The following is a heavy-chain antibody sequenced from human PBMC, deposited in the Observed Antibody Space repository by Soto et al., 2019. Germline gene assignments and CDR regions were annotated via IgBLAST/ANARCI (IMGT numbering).Heavy chain of an antibody. V-gene: IGHV1-69*01. J-gene: IGHJ4*02. CDR1: GGTFNNDA. CDR3: AREVVTETTLGYFDY. Sequence: QVHLVQSGAEVKKSGSSVRVSCTASGGTFNNDAISWLRQDPGQGLEWLGRIIPFFGTPDYSQNFRGRLTIIADESTGTAYMDLRSLRSDDTAVYYCAREVVTETTLGYFDYWGQGTLVTVSS. CDR2: IIPFFGTP. D-gene: IGHD2-21*02.